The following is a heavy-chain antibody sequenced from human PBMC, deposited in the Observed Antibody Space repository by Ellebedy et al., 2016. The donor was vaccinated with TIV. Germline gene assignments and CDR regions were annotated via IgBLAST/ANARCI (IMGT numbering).Heavy chain of an antibody. Sequence: SETLSLTXTVSGGSISSGGYHRGWIRQPPGKGLEWIGNIFYTGSSTNYNPSLKSRVYMSIDMSKNQFSLRLSSVTASDTAVFYCARHSDEWELSVWGQGTLVTVSP. D-gene: IGHD1-26*01. J-gene: IGHJ4*02. CDR1: GGSISSGGYH. V-gene: IGHV4-39*01. CDR2: IFYTGSST. CDR3: ARHSDEWELSV.